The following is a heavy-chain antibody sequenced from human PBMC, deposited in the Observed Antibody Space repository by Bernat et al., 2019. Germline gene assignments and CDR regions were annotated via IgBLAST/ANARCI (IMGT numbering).Heavy chain of an antibody. Sequence: QVQLVQSGAEVKKPGASVKISCKASGYTFTNYAMQWVRQAPGQRLEWMGWINAGNGNTRYSQKFQGRVTITRDRSASTAYMELSSLRSEDTAGYYCARGLWSASDVAYYFDYWGQGTLVTVSS. CDR2: INAGNGNT. CDR3: ARGLWSASDVAYYFDY. V-gene: IGHV1-3*01. D-gene: IGHD3-3*01. J-gene: IGHJ4*02. CDR1: GYTFTNYA.